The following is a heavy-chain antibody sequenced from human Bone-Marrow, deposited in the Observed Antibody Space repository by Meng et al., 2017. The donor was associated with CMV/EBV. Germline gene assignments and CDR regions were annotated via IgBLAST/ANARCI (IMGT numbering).Heavy chain of an antibody. J-gene: IGHJ5*02. CDR3: ARWTHEELNWFDP. D-gene: IGHD3-10*01. V-gene: IGHV3-21*01. CDR1: GDSISSSRY. Sequence: ETLSLTCTVSGDSISSSRYYWGWIRQPPGKGLEWVSSISSSSSYIYYADSVKGRFTISRDNAKNSLYLQMNSLRAEDTAVYYCARWTHEELNWFDPWGQGTLVTVSS. CDR2: ISSSSSYI.